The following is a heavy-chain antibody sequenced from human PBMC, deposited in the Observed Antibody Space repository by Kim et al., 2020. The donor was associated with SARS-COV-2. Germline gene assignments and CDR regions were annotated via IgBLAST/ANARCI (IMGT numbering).Heavy chain of an antibody. CDR2: IYYSGST. Sequence: SETLSLTCTVSGGSISSGDYYWSWIRQPPGKGLEWIGYIYYSGSTYYNPSLKSRVTISVDTSKNQFSLKLSSVTAADTAVYYCARDLGDSSSWNYFDYWGQGTLVTVSS. CDR3: ARDLGDSSSWNYFDY. D-gene: IGHD6-13*01. J-gene: IGHJ4*02. V-gene: IGHV4-30-4*01. CDR1: GGSISSGDYY.